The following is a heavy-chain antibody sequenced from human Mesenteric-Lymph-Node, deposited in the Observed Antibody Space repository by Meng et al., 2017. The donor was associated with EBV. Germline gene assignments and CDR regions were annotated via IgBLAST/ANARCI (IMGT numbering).Heavy chain of an antibody. CDR3: AKDGFGGYYYFDY. Sequence: EVQLLGAGGGLVQPGGSLRPSCAASGFTFSSYAMSWVRQAPGKGLEWVSAISGSGGSTYYADSVKGRFTISRDNSKNTLYLQMNSLRAEDTAVYYCAKDGFGGYYYFDYWGQGTLVTVSS. CDR1: GFTFSSYA. V-gene: IGHV3-23*01. D-gene: IGHD5-18*01. CDR2: ISGSGGST. J-gene: IGHJ4*02.